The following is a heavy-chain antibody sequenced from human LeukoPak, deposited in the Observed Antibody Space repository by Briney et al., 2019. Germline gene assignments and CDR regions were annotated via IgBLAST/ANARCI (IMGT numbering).Heavy chain of an antibody. D-gene: IGHD6-25*01. CDR1: GFTFSSYG. Sequence: GGSLRLSCAASGFTFSSYGMSWVRQAPGKGLEWVSAISGSGGSTFYADSVKGRFTISRDNSKNTLYLQMNSLRAEDTAVYYCAKDQRGYMDVWGKGTTVTISS. J-gene: IGHJ6*03. CDR3: AKDQRGYMDV. CDR2: ISGSGGST. V-gene: IGHV3-23*01.